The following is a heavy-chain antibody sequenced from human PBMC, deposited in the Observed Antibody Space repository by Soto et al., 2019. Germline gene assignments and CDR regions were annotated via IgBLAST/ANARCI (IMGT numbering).Heavy chain of an antibody. CDR3: ATTGTTGLDYYYYGMDV. J-gene: IGHJ6*02. V-gene: IGHV4-59*11. CDR1: GGSISSHY. Sequence: SETLSLTCTVSGGSISSHYWSWIRQPPGKGLEWIGYIYYSGSTNYNPSLKSRVTISVDTSKNQFSLKLSSVTAADTAVYYCATTGTTGLDYYYYGMDVWGQGTTVTVSS. D-gene: IGHD1-1*01. CDR2: IYYSGST.